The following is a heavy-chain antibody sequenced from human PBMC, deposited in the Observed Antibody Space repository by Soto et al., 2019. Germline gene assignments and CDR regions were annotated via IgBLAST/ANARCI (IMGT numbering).Heavy chain of an antibody. D-gene: IGHD3-10*01. CDR2: ICWNSGSI. J-gene: IGHJ6*03. CDR1: GFTFDDFA. Sequence: EVQLVESGGGLVQPGRSLRLSCAASGFTFDDFAMHWVGQAPGKGLEWVSGICWNSGSIGYADSVKSRFTISRDKSKNSLYLQMNSMRADDTALYYCAKDGSGSYYNYYFMGVWGKVTTLTVAS. CDR3: AKDGSGSYYNYYFMGV. V-gene: IGHV3-9*01.